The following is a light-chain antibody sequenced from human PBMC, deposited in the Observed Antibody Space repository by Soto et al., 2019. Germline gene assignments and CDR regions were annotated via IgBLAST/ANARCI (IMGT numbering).Light chain of an antibody. CDR3: QQGDT. J-gene: IGKJ2*01. Sequence: EIVLTQSPATLSLSPGERATLSCRASQSVSSYLAWYQQKPGQAPRLLIYDASNRATGIPARFSGSGSGTDFTLTISSLAPEDFAVYYCQQGDTFGQGTKLEIK. CDR2: DAS. V-gene: IGKV3-11*01. CDR1: QSVSSY.